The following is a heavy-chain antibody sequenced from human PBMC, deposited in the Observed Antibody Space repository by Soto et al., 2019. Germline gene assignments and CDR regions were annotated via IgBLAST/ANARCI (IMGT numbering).Heavy chain of an antibody. CDR3: ARSGYCSSTSCSYYYYYYGMDV. J-gene: IGHJ6*02. CDR2: IYTSGST. V-gene: IGHV4-4*07. CDR1: GGSISSYY. D-gene: IGHD2-2*01. Sequence: QVQLQESGPGLVKPSETLSLTCTVSGGSISSYYWSWIRQPAGKGLEWIGRIYTSGSTNYNPSLTSRVTMSVDTSKNQFSLKLSSVTAADTAVYYCARSGYCSSTSCSYYYYYYGMDVWGQGTTVTVSS.